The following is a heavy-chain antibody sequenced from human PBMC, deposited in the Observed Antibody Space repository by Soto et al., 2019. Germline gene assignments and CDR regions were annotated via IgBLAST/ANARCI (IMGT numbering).Heavy chain of an antibody. J-gene: IGHJ6*03. Sequence: EVQLVESGGGLVQPGRSLRLSCAASGFTFDDYAMHWVRQAPGKGLEWVSGISWNSGSIGYADSVKGRFTISRDNAKNSLYLQMNSLRAEDTALYYCAKDILRYGHYYYYMDVWGKGTTVTVSS. D-gene: IGHD4-17*01. CDR1: GFTFDDYA. V-gene: IGHV3-9*01. CDR3: AKDILRYGHYYYYMDV. CDR2: ISWNSGSI.